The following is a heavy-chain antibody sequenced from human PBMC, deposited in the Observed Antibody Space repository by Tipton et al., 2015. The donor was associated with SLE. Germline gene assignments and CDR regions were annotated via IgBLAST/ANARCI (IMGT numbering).Heavy chain of an antibody. J-gene: IGHJ3*02. V-gene: IGHV4-39*07. CDR2: IYYSGST. Sequence: TLSLTCTVSGGSISSSSYYWGWIRQPPGKGLEWIGSIYYSGSTYYNPSLKSRVTISVDTSKNQFSLKLSSVTAADTAVYYCARGNQIAVAGAFDIWGQGTMVTVSS. CDR3: ARGNQIAVAGAFDI. CDR1: GGSISSSSYY. D-gene: IGHD6-19*01.